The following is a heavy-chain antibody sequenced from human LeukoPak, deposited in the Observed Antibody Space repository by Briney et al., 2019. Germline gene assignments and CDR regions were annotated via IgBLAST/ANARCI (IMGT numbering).Heavy chain of an antibody. CDR2: IKQDGIEK. V-gene: IGHV3-7*01. CDR3: ARDTSGSLDF. J-gene: IGHJ4*02. Sequence: GGSLRLSCAASGFTFSSSWMAWVRQAPGKGLEWVANIKQDGIEKHYVDSVKGRFTISRDNAKNSLYLQMNSLRVGDTAVYYCARDTSGSLDFWGQGTLVTVSS. CDR1: GFTFSSSW. D-gene: IGHD6-19*01.